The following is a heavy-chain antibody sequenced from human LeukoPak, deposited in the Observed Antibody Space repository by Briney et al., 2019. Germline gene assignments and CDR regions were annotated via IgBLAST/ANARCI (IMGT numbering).Heavy chain of an antibody. CDR2: INHSGST. J-gene: IGHJ4*02. Sequence: SETLSLTCAVYGGSFSGYYWSWIRQPPGKGLEWIGEINHSGSTNYNPSLKSRVTISVDTSKNQFSLKLSSVTAADTAVYYCARSGWAAAASFDYWGQGTLVTVSS. CDR1: GGSFSGYY. CDR3: ARSGWAAAASFDY. D-gene: IGHD6-13*01. V-gene: IGHV4-34*01.